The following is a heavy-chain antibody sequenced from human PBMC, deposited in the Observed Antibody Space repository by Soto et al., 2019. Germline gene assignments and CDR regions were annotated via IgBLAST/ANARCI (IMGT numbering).Heavy chain of an antibody. CDR1: GFTFSSYA. Sequence: GGSMRLSCAAAGFTFSSYAMSWVRKDTGKGLEWVSAISGSGGSTYYADSVKGRFTISRDNSKNTLYLQMNSLRAEDTAVYYCAKDRVGYYGSGSYFGYWGQGTLVTVS. D-gene: IGHD3-10*01. CDR3: AKDRVGYYGSGSYFGY. CDR2: ISGSGGST. V-gene: IGHV3-23*01. J-gene: IGHJ4*02.